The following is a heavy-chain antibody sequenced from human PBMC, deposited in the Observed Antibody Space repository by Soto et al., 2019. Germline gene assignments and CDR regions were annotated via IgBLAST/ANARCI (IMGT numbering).Heavy chain of an antibody. CDR3: AREPFLGYCSGGSCSGFDY. V-gene: IGHV1-2*04. J-gene: IGHJ4*02. CDR2: INPNSGGT. CDR1: GYTFTGYY. Sequence: QVQLVQSGAEVKKPGASVKVSCKASGYTFTGYYMHWVRQAPGQGLEWMGWINPNSGGTNYAQKFQGWVTMTRDTSISTAYMDLSRLRSDDTAVYYCAREPFLGYCSGGSCSGFDYWGQGTLVTVSS. D-gene: IGHD2-15*01.